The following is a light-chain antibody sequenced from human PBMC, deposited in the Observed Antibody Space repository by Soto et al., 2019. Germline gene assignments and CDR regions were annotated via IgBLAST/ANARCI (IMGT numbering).Light chain of an antibody. J-gene: IGKJ1*01. V-gene: IGKV3-15*01. Sequence: EIVMTQSPATLSVSPGERATLSCRASQSVNNNLAWYQQKPGQAPRLLIYGASTRATGIPVRFSGSGSGTEFTLTISSLQSEDFAVYYCQQYNNWPQGTFGQGTKVESK. CDR2: GAS. CDR1: QSVNNN. CDR3: QQYNNWPQGT.